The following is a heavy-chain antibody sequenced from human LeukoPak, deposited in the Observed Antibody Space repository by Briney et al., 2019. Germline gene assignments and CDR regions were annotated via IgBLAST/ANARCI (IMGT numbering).Heavy chain of an antibody. V-gene: IGHV1-46*01. D-gene: IGHD1-26*01. CDR1: GYSFTIYY. CDR3: ARGVGATTWDYYYYNMDV. J-gene: IGHJ6*03. Sequence: ASVTVSCKASGYSFTIYYMHWVRQAPGQGLEWMGFINPSGSSAAYAQKFQGRLTMTRDMFTSTDYMELTSLKSEDTAVYYCARGVGATTWDYYYYNMDVWGKGTTVTISS. CDR2: INPSGSSA.